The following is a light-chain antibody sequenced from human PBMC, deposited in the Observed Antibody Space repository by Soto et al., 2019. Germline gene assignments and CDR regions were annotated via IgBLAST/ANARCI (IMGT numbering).Light chain of an antibody. Sequence: DIQMTQSPSSLSASVGDRVTITCRASQGISTYLAWYQQKPGKGPKLLIYAASTLQSGVPSRFSGSGSGTDFTLTSSSLQPEDVANYYCQKYNSAPLTFGGGTKVEIK. CDR3: QKYNSAPLT. V-gene: IGKV1-27*01. J-gene: IGKJ4*01. CDR1: QGISTY. CDR2: AAS.